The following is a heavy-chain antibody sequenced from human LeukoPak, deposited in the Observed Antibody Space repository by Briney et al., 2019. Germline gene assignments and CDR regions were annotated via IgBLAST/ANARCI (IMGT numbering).Heavy chain of an antibody. V-gene: IGHV3-7*01. CDR1: GFAFRSYW. D-gene: IGHD2-21*02. Sequence: GGSLRLSCAASGFAFRSYWMSWVRQAPGKGPEWVANIKQDGSQKYYVDSVKGRFTISRDNAENSLYLQMNSLRAEDTAVYYCARGPRLFDSWGQGTLVTVSS. CDR2: IKQDGSQK. CDR3: ARGPRLFDS. J-gene: IGHJ4*02.